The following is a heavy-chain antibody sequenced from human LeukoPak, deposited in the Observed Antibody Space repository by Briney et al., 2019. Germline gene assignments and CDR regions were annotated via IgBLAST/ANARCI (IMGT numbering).Heavy chain of an antibody. D-gene: IGHD6-19*01. Sequence: ASVKVSCKASGYTFTGYYMHWVRQAPGQGLEWMGWINPNSGGTNYAPKFRGWVTMTRDTSISTAYMELSRLRSDDTAVYYCARANKAVAGTLYYFDYWGQGTLVTVSS. V-gene: IGHV1-2*04. CDR2: INPNSGGT. CDR3: ARANKAVAGTLYYFDY. CDR1: GYTFTGYY. J-gene: IGHJ4*02.